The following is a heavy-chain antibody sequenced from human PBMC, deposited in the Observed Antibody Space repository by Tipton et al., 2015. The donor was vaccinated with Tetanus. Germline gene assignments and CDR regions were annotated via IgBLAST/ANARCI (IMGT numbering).Heavy chain of an antibody. V-gene: IGHV1-69*01. Sequence: QSGAEVKKPGSSVKVSCKASGGTFSSYAISWVRQAPGQGLEWMGGIIPIFGTADYAQKFQGRVTITADESTSTAYMELSGLRSEDTAVYYCARGDTAMVYFDYWGQGTLVTVSS. J-gene: IGHJ4*02. CDR1: GGTFSSYA. CDR2: IIPIFGTA. D-gene: IGHD5-18*01. CDR3: ARGDTAMVYFDY.